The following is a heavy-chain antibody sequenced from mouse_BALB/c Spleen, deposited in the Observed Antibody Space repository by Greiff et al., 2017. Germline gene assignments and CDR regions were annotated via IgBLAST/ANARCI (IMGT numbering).Heavy chain of an antibody. Sequence: EVKVVESGGGLVQPGGSRKLSCAASGFTFSSFGMHWVRQAPEKGLEWVAYISSGSSTIYYADTVKGRFTISRDNPKNTLFLQMTSLRSEDTAMYYCARDGYDNAMDYWGQGTSVTGSS. J-gene: IGHJ4*01. CDR1: GFTFSSFG. CDR2: ISSGSSTI. V-gene: IGHV5-17*02. CDR3: ARDGYDNAMDY. D-gene: IGHD2-2*01.